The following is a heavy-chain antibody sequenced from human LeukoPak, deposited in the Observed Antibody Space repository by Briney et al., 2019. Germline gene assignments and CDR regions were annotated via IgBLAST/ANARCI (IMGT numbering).Heavy chain of an antibody. CDR3: ASPPTRECSSISSPLSY. CDR1: GYSFTTYW. V-gene: IGHV5-51*01. J-gene: IGHJ4*02. Sequence: GESLKISCKGSGYSFTTYWIAWVRQMPGKGLEWMGIIYPDDSDTRYSPSFQGQVTISVDKSVSAAYLQWSSLKASDTAMYYCASPPTRECSSISSPLSYWGQGTLVTVSS. CDR2: IYPDDSDT. D-gene: IGHD2-2*01.